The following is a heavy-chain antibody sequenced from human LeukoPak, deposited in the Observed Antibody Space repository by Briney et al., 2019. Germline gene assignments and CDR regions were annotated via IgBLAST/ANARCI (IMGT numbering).Heavy chain of an antibody. V-gene: IGHV1-18*01. J-gene: IGHJ5*02. Sequence: ASAKASCKASGYTFTSYGITWVRQAPGQGLEWMGWISTYNVNTNYAQKLQGRVTMTTDTSTSTAYMELRSLRSDDTAVYYCARDQYYDSKGWFDPWGQGTLVTVSS. CDR2: ISTYNVNT. CDR1: GYTFTSYG. CDR3: ARDQYYDSKGWFDP. D-gene: IGHD3-22*01.